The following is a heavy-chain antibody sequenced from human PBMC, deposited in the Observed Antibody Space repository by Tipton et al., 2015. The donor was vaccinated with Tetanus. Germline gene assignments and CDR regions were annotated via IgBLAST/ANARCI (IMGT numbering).Heavy chain of an antibody. D-gene: IGHD2-15*01. V-gene: IGHV3-33*01. CDR1: GFIFSSYG. Sequence: SLRLSCAASGFIFSSYGIHWVRQAPGKGLEWLAVSWYDGTDKYYADSVKGRFTISRDNSKNTPYLQRNSLRAEGTALYYCAREADCSGGSCFSGDFGTWGQGTQVTVSS. CDR2: SWYDGTDK. J-gene: IGHJ4*02. CDR3: AREADCSGGSCFSGDFGT.